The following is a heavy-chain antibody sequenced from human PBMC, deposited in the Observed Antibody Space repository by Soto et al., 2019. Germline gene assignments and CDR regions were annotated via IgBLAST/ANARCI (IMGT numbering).Heavy chain of an antibody. Sequence: SETLSLTCTVSGGSISSGGYYWSWIRQHPGKGLEWIGYIYYSGSTYYNPSLKSRVTISVDTSKNQFSLKLSSVTAADTAVYYCARGLGELSFVNFDYWGQGTLVTVSS. CDR2: IYYSGST. CDR3: ARGLGELSFVNFDY. D-gene: IGHD3-16*02. V-gene: IGHV4-31*03. J-gene: IGHJ4*02. CDR1: GGSISSGGYY.